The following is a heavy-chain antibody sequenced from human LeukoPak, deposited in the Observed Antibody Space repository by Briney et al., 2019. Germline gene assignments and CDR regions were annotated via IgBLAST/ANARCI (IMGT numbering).Heavy chain of an antibody. Sequence: ASVKVSCKASGGTFSSYAISWVRQAPGQGLEWMGRINPNSGGTNYAQKFQGRVTMTRDTSISTAYMELSRLRSDDTAVYYCARVSDWFDPWGQGTLVTVSS. CDR3: ARVSDWFDP. V-gene: IGHV1-2*06. J-gene: IGHJ5*02. D-gene: IGHD3-3*01. CDR2: INPNSGGT. CDR1: GGTFSSYA.